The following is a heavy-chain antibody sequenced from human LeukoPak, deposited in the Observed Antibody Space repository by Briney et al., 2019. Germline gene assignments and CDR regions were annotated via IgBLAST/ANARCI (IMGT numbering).Heavy chain of an antibody. CDR1: GFTFSSYD. CDR2: ITSAGRTI. CDR3: ARVAWDASDI. V-gene: IGHV3-48*03. J-gene: IGHJ3*02. Sequence: WGSLRLSCAASGFTFSSYDRNWVRQAPGKGLEWVSFITSAGRTIYYADSVKGRFTLSRDHAKNSLFLQMNSLRAEDTAVYFCARVAWDASDIWGQGPMVTVSS.